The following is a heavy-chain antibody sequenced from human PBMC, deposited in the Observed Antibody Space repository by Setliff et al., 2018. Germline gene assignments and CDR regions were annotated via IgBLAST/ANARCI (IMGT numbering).Heavy chain of an antibody. CDR3: ARVPKIWVKGNYYSYYMDV. V-gene: IGHV4-34*01. CDR2: INHSGST. CDR1: GGSFSAYY. D-gene: IGHD3-10*01. Sequence: NPSETLSLTCAVYGGSFSAYYWSWIRQPPGRGLEWIGEINHSGSTNYNPSRKSRVIISVDTSLNQVSLELSAVTAADTAVYYCARVPKIWVKGNYYSYYMDVWGQGTTVTVSS. J-gene: IGHJ6*03.